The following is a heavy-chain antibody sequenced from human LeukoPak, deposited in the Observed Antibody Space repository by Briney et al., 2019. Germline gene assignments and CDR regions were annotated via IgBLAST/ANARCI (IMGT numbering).Heavy chain of an antibody. D-gene: IGHD6-19*01. CDR1: GFTFSTYA. J-gene: IGHJ4*02. V-gene: IGHV3-23*01. Sequence: QPGGSLRLSCAASGFTFSTYAMSWVRQAPGKGLEWVSATSGDGGTTYYADSVKGRFTISRDNSKNTLYLQMNSLRAEDTAVYYCAKVLAVASFDYWGQGTLVTVSS. CDR2: TSGDGGTT. CDR3: AKVLAVASFDY.